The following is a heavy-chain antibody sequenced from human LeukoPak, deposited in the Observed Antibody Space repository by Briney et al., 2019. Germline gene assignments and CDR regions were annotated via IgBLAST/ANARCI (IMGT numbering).Heavy chain of an antibody. CDR1: GYSISSGYY. CDR2: IYHSGST. CDR3: ARGYYYGSGSYYLGVDY. J-gene: IGHJ4*02. V-gene: IGHV4-38-2*02. D-gene: IGHD3-10*01. Sequence: SETLSLTCTVSGYSISSGYYWGWIRQPPGKGLEWIGSIYHSGSTNYNPSLKSRVTISVDKSKNQFSLKLSSVTAADTAVYYCARGYYYGSGSYYLGVDYWGQGTLVTVSS.